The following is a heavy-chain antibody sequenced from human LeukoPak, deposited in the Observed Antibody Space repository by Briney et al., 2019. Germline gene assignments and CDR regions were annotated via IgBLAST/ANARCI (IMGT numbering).Heavy chain of an antibody. CDR2: IWYGGSNK. CDR1: GFTFSSYG. CDR3: AKDARLLTTTVTTGRYAFDI. Sequence: PGGSLRLSCAASGFTFSSYGMHWVRQAPGKGLEWVAVIWYGGSNKYYADSVKGRFTISRDNSKNTLYLQMNSLRAEDTAVYYCAKDARLLTTTVTTGRYAFDIWGQGTMVTVSS. J-gene: IGHJ3*02. D-gene: IGHD4-17*01. V-gene: IGHV3-30*02.